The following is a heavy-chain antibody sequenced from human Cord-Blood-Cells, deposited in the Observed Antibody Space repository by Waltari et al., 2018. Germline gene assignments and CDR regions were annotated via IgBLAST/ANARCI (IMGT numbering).Heavy chain of an antibody. D-gene: IGHD3-10*01. Sequence: WIRQSPSRGLEWLGRTYYRSKWYNDYAVSVKSRITINPDTSKNQFSLQLNSVTPEDTAVYYCARSYYGSGSYYFDYWGQGTLVTVSS. CDR3: ARSYYGSGSYYFDY. CDR2: TYYRSKWYN. V-gene: IGHV6-1*01. J-gene: IGHJ4*02.